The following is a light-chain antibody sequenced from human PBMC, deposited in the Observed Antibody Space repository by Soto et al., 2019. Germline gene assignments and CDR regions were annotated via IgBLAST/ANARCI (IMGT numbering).Light chain of an antibody. CDR3: QQYNNWPLT. CDR1: QSVSTN. V-gene: IGKV3-15*01. CDR2: CAS. J-gene: IGKJ4*01. Sequence: EVVMTQSPATLSVSPGERATLSCRASQSVSTNVAWYQQKPGQAPRLLIYCASTRATGIPASFSGSGSGTEFTLTISSLQSEDFAVYYCQQYNNWPLTFGGGTKVEIK.